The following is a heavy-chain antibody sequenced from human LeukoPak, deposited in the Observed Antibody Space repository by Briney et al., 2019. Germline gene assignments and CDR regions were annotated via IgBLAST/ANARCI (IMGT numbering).Heavy chain of an antibody. V-gene: IGHV3-23*01. CDR2: ISGSGGST. CDR1: GFTFSSYA. J-gene: IGHJ4*02. Sequence: PGGSLRLSCAASGFTFSSYAMSWVRQAPGKGLEWVSAISGSGGSTYYADSVKGRFTISRDNSKNTLYLQMNSLRAEDTAVYYCAKGRNGFDWLLPLDYWGQGTLVTVSS. CDR3: AKGRNGFDWLLPLDY. D-gene: IGHD3-9*01.